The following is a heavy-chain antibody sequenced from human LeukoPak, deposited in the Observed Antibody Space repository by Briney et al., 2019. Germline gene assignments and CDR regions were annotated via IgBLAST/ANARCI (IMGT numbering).Heavy chain of an antibody. CDR2: IYYSGST. CDR1: GGSISSSSYY. J-gene: IGHJ6*02. Sequence: SETLSLTCTVSGGSISSSSYYWGWIRQPPGKGLEWIGSIYYSGSTYYNPSLKSRVTISVDTSKNQFSLKLSSVTAADTAVYYCARSTRSGWPPDYYYGMDVWGQGTTVTVSS. V-gene: IGHV4-39*01. CDR3: ARSTRSGWPPDYYYGMDV. D-gene: IGHD6-19*01.